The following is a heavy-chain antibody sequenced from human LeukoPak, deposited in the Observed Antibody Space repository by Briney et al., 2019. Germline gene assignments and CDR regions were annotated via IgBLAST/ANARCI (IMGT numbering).Heavy chain of an antibody. CDR2: IHNSGKI. CDR1: GDSISSSLYF. CDR3: ARKLRGIRAYYFDY. V-gene: IGHV4-39*07. Sequence: PSETLSLTCSVSGDSISSSLYFWGWIRQPPGKGLKWIGSIHNSGKIFYNPSLESRITISVDTSKNQFSLKLSSVTAADTAVYYCARKLRGIRAYYFDYWGQGTLVTVSS. J-gene: IGHJ4*02. D-gene: IGHD1-26*01.